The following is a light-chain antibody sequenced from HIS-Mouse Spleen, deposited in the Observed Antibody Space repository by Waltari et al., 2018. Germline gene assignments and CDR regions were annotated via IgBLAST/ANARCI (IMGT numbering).Light chain of an antibody. V-gene: IGLV2-14*03. CDR2: DVS. CDR1: SSDVGCYNY. Sequence: QSALTQPASVSGSPGQSITISCTGTSSDVGCYNYVSWYQQHPGKAPKLMIYDVSNRPSGVSNRFSGSKSGNTASLTISGLQAEDEADYYCSSYTSSSTVFGGGTKLTVL. CDR3: SSYTSSSTV. J-gene: IGLJ2*01.